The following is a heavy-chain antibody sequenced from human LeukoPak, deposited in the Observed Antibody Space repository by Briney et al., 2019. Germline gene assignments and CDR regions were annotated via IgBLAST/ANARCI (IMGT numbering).Heavy chain of an antibody. CDR1: GGSISSYY. V-gene: IGHV4-59*01. J-gene: IGHJ4*02. CDR2: IYYSGST. CDR3: ARDQYGLNYFDY. Sequence: SETLSLTCTVSGGSISSYYWSWMRQPPGKGLEWIGYIYYSGSTNYNPSLKSRVTISVDTSKNQFSLKLSSVTAADTAVYYCARDQYGLNYFDYWGQGTLVTVSS. D-gene: IGHD4-17*01.